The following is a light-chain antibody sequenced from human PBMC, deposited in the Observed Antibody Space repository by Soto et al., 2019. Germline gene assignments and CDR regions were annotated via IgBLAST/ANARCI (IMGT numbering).Light chain of an antibody. CDR2: DVS. CDR1: SSYIGAYNF. CDR3: SSYTGSVII. Sequence: QSALTQPPSASGSPGQSVTISCTGTSSYIGAYNFVSWYQQHPGKAPKLMIYDVSERPSGVPDRFSGSKSGNTASLTVSGLQAEDEAEYYCSSYTGSVIIFGGGTKLTVL. V-gene: IGLV2-8*01. J-gene: IGLJ2*01.